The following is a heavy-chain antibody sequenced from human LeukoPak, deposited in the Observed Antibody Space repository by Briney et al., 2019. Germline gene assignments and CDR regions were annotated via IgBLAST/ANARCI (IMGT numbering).Heavy chain of an antibody. J-gene: IGHJ5*02. V-gene: IGHV3-20*01. CDR1: GFTFTSYA. Sequence: SGGSLRLSCAASGFTFTSYAMSWVRQAPGKGLEWVSGINWNGGSTGYADSVKGRFTISRDNAKNSLYLQMNSLRAEDTALYHCARGAGGSSGPNNNWFDPWGQGTLVTVSS. D-gene: IGHD6-19*01. CDR3: ARGAGGSSGPNNNWFDP. CDR2: INWNGGST.